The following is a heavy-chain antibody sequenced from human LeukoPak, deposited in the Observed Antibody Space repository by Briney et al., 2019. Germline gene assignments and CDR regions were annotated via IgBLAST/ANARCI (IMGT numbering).Heavy chain of an antibody. CDR1: GFSVSSNY. CDR3: ARSIGPLDY. D-gene: IGHD3-10*01. V-gene: IGHV3-66*01. J-gene: IGHJ4*02. CDR2: IYSGGYT. Sequence: GGSLRLSCAASGFSVSSNYMNWVRQAPGKGLEWIAVIYSGGYTYYADSVKARFTISRDTSKNMVYLQMDSLRAEDTAVYYCARSIGPLDYWGQGTLVTVSS.